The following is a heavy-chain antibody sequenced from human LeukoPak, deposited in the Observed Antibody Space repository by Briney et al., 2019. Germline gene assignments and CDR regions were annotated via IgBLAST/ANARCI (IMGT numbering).Heavy chain of an antibody. CDR1: GGSFSGYY. CDR2: INHSGST. Sequence: SETLSLTCAVYGGSFSGYYWSWIRQPPGKGLEWIGEINHSGSTNYNPSHKSRVTISVDTSKNQFSLKLSSVTAADTAVYYCARDTAMVKTHWGQGTLVTVSS. CDR3: ARDTAMVKTH. D-gene: IGHD5-18*01. J-gene: IGHJ4*02. V-gene: IGHV4-34*01.